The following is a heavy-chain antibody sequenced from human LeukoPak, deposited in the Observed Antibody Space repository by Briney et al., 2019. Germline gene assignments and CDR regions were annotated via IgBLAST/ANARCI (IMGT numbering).Heavy chain of an antibody. V-gene: IGHV1-18*01. CDR2: ISAYNGNT. J-gene: IGHJ3*02. D-gene: IGHD2-2*01. CDR1: GYTFTSYG. Sequence: ASVKVSCKASGYTFTSYGISWVRQAPGQGLEWMGWISAYNGNTNYAQKLQGRVTMTTDTSTSTAYMELRSLRSDDTAVNYCARDYGYCSSTSCHDNNAFDIWGQGTMVTVSS. CDR3: ARDYGYCSSTSCHDNNAFDI.